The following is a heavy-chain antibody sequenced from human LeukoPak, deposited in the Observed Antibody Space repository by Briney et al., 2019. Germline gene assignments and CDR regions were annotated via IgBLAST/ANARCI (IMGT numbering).Heavy chain of an antibody. Sequence: GASVKVSCKASGYTFTSYAMHWVRQAPGQGLEWMGWINPNSGGTNYAQKFQGRVTMTRDTSISTAYMELSRLRSDDTAVYYCATPRYYDFWWWFDYWGQGTLVTVSS. J-gene: IGHJ4*02. D-gene: IGHD3-3*01. CDR3: ATPRYYDFWWWFDY. CDR1: GYTFTSYA. V-gene: IGHV1-2*02. CDR2: INPNSGGT.